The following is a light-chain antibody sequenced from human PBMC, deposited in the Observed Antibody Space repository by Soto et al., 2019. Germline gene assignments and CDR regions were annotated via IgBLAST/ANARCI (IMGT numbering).Light chain of an antibody. CDR1: QGISNY. CDR2: AAS. V-gene: IGKV1-27*01. J-gene: IGKJ4*01. Sequence: DIQMTQSPSSLSASVGDRVTITCRASQGISNYLAWYQQKPGKVPQLRVYAASTLQSGVRSRFIGSGSGTYFTLTISSLQPEDVATYYYEKYNCAPSTFGGGTKVEIK. CDR3: EKYNCAPST.